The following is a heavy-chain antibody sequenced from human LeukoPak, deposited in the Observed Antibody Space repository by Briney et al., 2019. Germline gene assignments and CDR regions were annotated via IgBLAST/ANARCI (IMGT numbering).Heavy chain of an antibody. J-gene: IGHJ4*02. Sequence: GGSLRLSCAASGFTFSSYSMNWVRQAPGKGLECVSSISSSSSNIYYADSVKGRFTISRDNAKNSLYLQMNSLRAEDTALYYCARGYGTTVTHPFDYWGQGTLVTVAS. CDR1: GFTFSSYS. CDR3: ARGYGTTVTHPFDY. CDR2: ISSSSSNI. D-gene: IGHD4-11*01. V-gene: IGHV3-21*04.